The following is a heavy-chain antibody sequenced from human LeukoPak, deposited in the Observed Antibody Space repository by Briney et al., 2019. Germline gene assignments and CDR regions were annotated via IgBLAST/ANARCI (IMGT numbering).Heavy chain of an antibody. CDR1: GYSISSGYY. D-gene: IGHD4-17*01. CDR3: ARSNGDYNWFDP. V-gene: IGHV4-38-2*01. J-gene: IGHJ5*02. Sequence: PSETLSLTCAVSGYSISSGYYWGWIRQPPGKGLEWIGSIYHSGRTYYNPSLKSRVTTSVDTSKNQFSLKLSSVTAADTAVYYCARSNGDYNWFDPWGQGTLVTVSS. CDR2: IYHSGRT.